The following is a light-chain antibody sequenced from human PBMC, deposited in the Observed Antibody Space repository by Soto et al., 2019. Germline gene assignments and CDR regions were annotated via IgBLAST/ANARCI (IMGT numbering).Light chain of an antibody. J-gene: IGKJ1*01. CDR2: GAF. CDR1: QSISSSF. CDR3: QQRSNWPRT. V-gene: IGKV3D-20*02. Sequence: EIVLTQSPGILSLSPGERASLSCGASQSISSSFLAWYQQKPGQAPSLLIYGAFTRATGIPARFSGTGSGTDFTLTISSLEPEDFAVYYCQQRSNWPRTFGQGTKVDIK.